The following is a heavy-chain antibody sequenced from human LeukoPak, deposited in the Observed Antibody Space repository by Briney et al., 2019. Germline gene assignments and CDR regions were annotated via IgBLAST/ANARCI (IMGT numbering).Heavy chain of an antibody. Sequence: SVKVSCKASGGTFSSYAISWVRQAPGQGLEWMGRIIPIFGTANYAQNFQGRVTITTDESTSTAYMELSSLRSEDTAVYYCAGDWVDGYNYRDRYFDLWGRGTLVTVSS. CDR1: GGTFSSYA. J-gene: IGHJ2*01. CDR2: IIPIFGTA. CDR3: AGDWVDGYNYRDRYFDL. V-gene: IGHV1-69*05. D-gene: IGHD5-24*01.